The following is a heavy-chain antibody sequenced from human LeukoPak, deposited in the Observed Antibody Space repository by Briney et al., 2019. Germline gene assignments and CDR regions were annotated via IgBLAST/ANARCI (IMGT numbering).Heavy chain of an antibody. CDR3: ARGIYDYVWGSYRPDSY. Sequence: ASVKVSCKXSGYTFTSDGISWVRQAPGQGLEWMGWISAYNGNTNYAQKLQGRVTMTTDTSTSTAYMELRSLRSDDTAVYYCARGIYDYVWGSYRPDSYWGQGTLVTVSS. CDR2: ISAYNGNT. J-gene: IGHJ4*02. D-gene: IGHD3-16*02. CDR1: GYTFTSDG. V-gene: IGHV1-18*01.